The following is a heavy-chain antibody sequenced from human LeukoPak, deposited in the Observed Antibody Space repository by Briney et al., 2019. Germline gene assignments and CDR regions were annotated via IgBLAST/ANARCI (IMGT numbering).Heavy chain of an antibody. D-gene: IGHD1-7*01. Sequence: SETLSLTCTVSGGSISSYYWSWIRQPAGKGLEWIGRIYTSGSTNYNPSLKSRVTMSVDTSKNQFSLKLSSVTAADTAVYYCAREGNPELNPSTVWFDPWGQGTLVTVSS. CDR2: IYTSGST. CDR3: AREGNPELNPSTVWFDP. V-gene: IGHV4-4*07. J-gene: IGHJ5*02. CDR1: GGSISSYY.